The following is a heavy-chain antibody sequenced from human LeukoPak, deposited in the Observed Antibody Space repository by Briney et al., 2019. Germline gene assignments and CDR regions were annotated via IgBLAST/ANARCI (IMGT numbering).Heavy chain of an antibody. CDR1: GFTFSSYG. D-gene: IGHD1-26*01. Sequence: GGSLRLSCAASGFTFSSYGMHWVRQAPGKGLEWVAVISYDGSNKYYADSVKGRFTISRDNSKNTLYLQMNSLRAEDTAMFYCAKAPYFFSGSYDPPDYWGQGTLVTVSS. J-gene: IGHJ4*02. CDR2: ISYDGSNK. V-gene: IGHV3-30*18. CDR3: AKAPYFFSGSYDPPDY.